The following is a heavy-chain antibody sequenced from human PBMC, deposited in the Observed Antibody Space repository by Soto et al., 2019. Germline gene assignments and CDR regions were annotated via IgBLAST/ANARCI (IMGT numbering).Heavy chain of an antibody. CDR2: IYYSGST. D-gene: IGHD2-2*01. Sequence: SETLSLTCTVSGGSISSGGYYWSWIRQHPGKGLEWIGYIYYSGSTYYNPSLKSRVTISVDTSKNQFSLKLSSVTAADTAVYYCARVLVVVPVHETPNWFDPWGQGTLVTVSS. V-gene: IGHV4-31*03. CDR1: GGSISSGGYY. J-gene: IGHJ5*02. CDR3: ARVLVVVPVHETPNWFDP.